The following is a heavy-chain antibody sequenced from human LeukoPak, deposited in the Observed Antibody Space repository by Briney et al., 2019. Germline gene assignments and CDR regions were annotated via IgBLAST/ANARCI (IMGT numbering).Heavy chain of an antibody. Sequence: GGSLRLSCAASGFTFSSYAMSWVRQAPGKGLEWVSAISGSGGSTYYADSVKGRFTISRDNSKNTLYLQMNSLRAEDTAVYHCASTYYYDSSGYSLPFSPFDYWGQGTLVTVSS. D-gene: IGHD3-22*01. J-gene: IGHJ4*02. CDR3: ASTYYYDSSGYSLPFSPFDY. V-gene: IGHV3-23*01. CDR2: ISGSGGST. CDR1: GFTFSSYA.